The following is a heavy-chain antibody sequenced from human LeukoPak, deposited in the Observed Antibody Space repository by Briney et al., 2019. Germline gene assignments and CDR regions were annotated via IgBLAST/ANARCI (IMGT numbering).Heavy chain of an antibody. V-gene: IGHV3-30*02. D-gene: IGHD3-22*01. CDR2: IRYDGSNK. J-gene: IGHJ3*02. Sequence: PGGSLRLSCAASGFTFSSYGMHWVRQAPGKGLEWVAFIRYDGSNKYYADSVKGRFTISRDNSKNALYLQMNSLRAEDTAVYYCAREGPSLYDRGAIDIWGQGTMVTVSS. CDR1: GFTFSSYG. CDR3: AREGPSLYDRGAIDI.